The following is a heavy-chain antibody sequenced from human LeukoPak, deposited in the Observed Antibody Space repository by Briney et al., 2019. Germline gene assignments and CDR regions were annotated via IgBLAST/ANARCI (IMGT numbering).Heavy chain of an antibody. CDR1: GYTFYVHF. J-gene: IGHJ4*02. CDR3: ASCRGSGSLR. CDR2: INPNSGGT. V-gene: IGHV1-2*02. D-gene: IGHD1-26*01. Sequence: GASVKVSCKASGYTFYVHFMQWVRQAPGQGLEWMGWINPNSGGTNYAQKFQGRVTMTLDTSNSAAYMELTSLTPDDTAIYYCASCRGSGSLRWGQGTLVTVSS.